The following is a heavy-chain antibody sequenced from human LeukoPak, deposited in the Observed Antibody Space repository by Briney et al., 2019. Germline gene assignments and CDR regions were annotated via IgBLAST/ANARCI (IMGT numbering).Heavy chain of an antibody. J-gene: IGHJ6*02. Sequence: GASVKVSCKASGYTFIDYPMHWLRQAPGQRFEWMGWISAGNIRYSQNFQDRINITRDTSASTVNMELSSLTSADTAVYYCARVAYVMDVWGQGTTVVVSS. CDR1: GYTFIDYP. CDR2: ISAGNI. V-gene: IGHV1-3*01. D-gene: IGHD2-8*01. CDR3: ARVAYVMDV.